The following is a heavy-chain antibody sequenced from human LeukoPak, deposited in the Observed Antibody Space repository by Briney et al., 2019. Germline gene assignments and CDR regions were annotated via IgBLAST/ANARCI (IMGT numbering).Heavy chain of an antibody. D-gene: IGHD3-10*01. CDR1: GGSISSGGYY. V-gene: IGHV4-31*03. CDR3: AMITMVRGVGFWFDP. J-gene: IGHJ5*02. Sequence: PSQTLSLTCTVSGGSISSGGYYWSWIRQHPGKGLEWIGYIYYSGSTYYNPSLKSRVTISVDTSKNQFSLKLSSVTDADTAVYYCAMITMVRGVGFWFDPWGQGTLVTVSS. CDR2: IYYSGST.